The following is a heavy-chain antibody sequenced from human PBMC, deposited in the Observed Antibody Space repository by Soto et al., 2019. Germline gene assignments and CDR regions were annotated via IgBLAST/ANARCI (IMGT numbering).Heavy chain of an antibody. V-gene: IGHV3-13*01. CDR1: GFSFTNYD. CDR2: VGSAGDT. CDR3: ARVGYSYGYDY. J-gene: IGHJ4*02. Sequence: EVQLVESGGGLVQPGGSLRLSCAASGFSFTNYDMHWVRQATGKGLECVSAVGSAGDTYYPGSVKGRFSISRENAKNSLYLQMNSLRDEDTAVYYCARVGYSYGYDYWGQGTLVTVSS. D-gene: IGHD5-18*01.